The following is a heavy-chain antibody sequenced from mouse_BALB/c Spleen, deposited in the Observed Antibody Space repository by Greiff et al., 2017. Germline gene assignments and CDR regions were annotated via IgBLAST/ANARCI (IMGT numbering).Heavy chain of an antibody. D-gene: IGHD2-1*01. CDR1: GYSITSGYY. J-gene: IGHJ4*01. CDR2: ISYDGSN. Sequence: EVQLQQSGPGLVKPSQSLSLTCSVTGYSITSGYYWNWIRQFPGNKLEWMGYISYDGSNNYNPSLKNRISITRDTSKNQFFLKLNSVTTEDTATYYCAGYGNYVLYYAMDYWGQGTSVTVSS. V-gene: IGHV3-6*02. CDR3: AGYGNYVLYYAMDY.